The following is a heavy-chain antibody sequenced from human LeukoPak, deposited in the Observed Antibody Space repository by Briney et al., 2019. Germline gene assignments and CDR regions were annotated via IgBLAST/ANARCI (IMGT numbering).Heavy chain of an antibody. D-gene: IGHD6-19*01. J-gene: IGHJ6*02. CDR3: ARRAVAKYYYYYYGMDV. V-gene: IGHV4-39*01. Sequence: SETLSLTCTVSGGSISSSSYYWGWIRQPPGKGLEWIGSIYYSGSTYYNPSLKSRVTISVYTSKNQFSLKLSSVTAADTAVYYCARRAVAKYYYYYYGMDVWGQGTTVTVSS. CDR1: GGSISSSSYY. CDR2: IYYSGST.